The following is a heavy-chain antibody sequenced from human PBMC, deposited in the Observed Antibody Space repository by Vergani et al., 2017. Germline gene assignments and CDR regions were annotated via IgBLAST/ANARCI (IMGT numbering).Heavy chain of an antibody. V-gene: IGHV4-59*01. D-gene: IGHD2-21*02. CDR3: ARNPYCGGDCYSDAFDI. CDR1: GGSISSYY. J-gene: IGHJ3*02. Sequence: QVQLQESGPGLVKPSETLSLTCTVSGGSISSYYWSWIRQPPGKGLEWIGYIYYSGSTNYNPSLKSRVTISGDTSKNQFSLKLSSVTAADTAVYYCARNPYCGGDCYSDAFDIWDQGTMVTVSS. CDR2: IYYSGST.